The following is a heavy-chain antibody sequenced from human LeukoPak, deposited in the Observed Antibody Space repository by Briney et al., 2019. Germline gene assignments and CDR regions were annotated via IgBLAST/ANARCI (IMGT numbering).Heavy chain of an antibody. J-gene: IGHJ6*03. Sequence: GGSLRLSCAASGFAVDSNYMSWVRQAPGKGLEWVSVIYSGGGTYYADSVKGRFTISRDNSKNTLFLQMNSLRAEDTAVFFCARADDAYYMDVWGKGTTVTVSS. CDR2: IYSGGGT. V-gene: IGHV3-53*01. D-gene: IGHD3-16*01. CDR3: ARADDAYYMDV. CDR1: GFAVDSNY.